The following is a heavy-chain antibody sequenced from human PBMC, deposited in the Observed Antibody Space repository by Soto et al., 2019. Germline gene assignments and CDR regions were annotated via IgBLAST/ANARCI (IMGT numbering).Heavy chain of an antibody. CDR1: GFTFSSYS. J-gene: IGHJ4*02. D-gene: IGHD6-19*01. CDR3: ARDSPPGWAFDY. CDR2: ISSSSSSI. Sequence: EAQLVESEGGLVQPGGSLRLSCAASGFTFSSYSMNWVRQAPGKGLEWISYISSSSSSIYYADSVQGRVTISRDKAKNSLYLQMTSLMDEYPAVYYCARDSPPGWAFDYWGQGTLVTVSS. V-gene: IGHV3-48*02.